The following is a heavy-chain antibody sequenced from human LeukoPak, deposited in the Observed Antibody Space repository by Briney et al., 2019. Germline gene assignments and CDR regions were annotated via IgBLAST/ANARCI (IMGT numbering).Heavy chain of an antibody. J-gene: IGHJ3*02. CDR1: GFTFSSYW. Sequence: GGSLRLSCAASGFTFSSYWMHWAGKAPGKGLLWSSRINSIGSSTSYADSVKGRFTISRDNAKNTLYLQMNSLRAEDTAVYYCARDIWGYCSSTSCYEGAFDIWGQGTMVTVSS. CDR3: ARDIWGYCSSTSCYEGAFDI. D-gene: IGHD2-2*01. CDR2: INSIGSST. V-gene: IGHV3-74*01.